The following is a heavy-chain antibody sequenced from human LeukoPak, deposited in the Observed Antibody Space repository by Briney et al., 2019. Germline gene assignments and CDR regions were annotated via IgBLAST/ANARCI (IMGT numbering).Heavy chain of an antibody. V-gene: IGHV4-39*02. Sequence: SETLSLTCTVSADSISSNVYYWVWIRQPPGKGLEWIGSVSYSVSSSATTYYNPSLKSRVTMSVDTSKKQVSLILSSVTAADTAVFYCARDYLGHFDLWGRGTLVTVSS. D-gene: IGHD1-26*01. J-gene: IGHJ2*01. CDR3: ARDYLGHFDL. CDR1: ADSISSNVYY. CDR2: VSYSVSSSATT.